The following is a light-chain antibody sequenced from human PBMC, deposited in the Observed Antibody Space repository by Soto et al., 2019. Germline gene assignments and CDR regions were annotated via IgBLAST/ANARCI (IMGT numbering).Light chain of an antibody. CDR3: SSYTSSSTLV. CDR2: EVN. CDR1: SSDVGGYNY. V-gene: IGLV2-14*01. J-gene: IGLJ1*01. Sequence: LAQPASVSGSPGQSITVSCTGTSSDVGGYNYVSWYQQHPGKAPKLLIYEVNIRPSGVSNRFSGSKSGNTASLTISGLQAEDEADYYCSSYTSSSTLVFGTGTKVTVL.